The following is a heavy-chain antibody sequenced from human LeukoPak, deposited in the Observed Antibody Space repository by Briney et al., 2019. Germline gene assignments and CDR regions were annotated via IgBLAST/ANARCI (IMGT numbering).Heavy chain of an antibody. J-gene: IGHJ4*02. CDR3: ASSLPGGYCYYFDY. D-gene: IGHD3-10*01. CDR2: ISSSSSYI. V-gene: IGHV3-21*01. CDR1: GFTFSSYS. Sequence: GGSLRLSCAASGFTFSSYSMNWVRQAPGKGLEWVSSISSSSSYIYYADSVKGRFTISRDNAKNSLYLQMNSLRAEDTAVYYCASSLPGGYCYYFDYWGQGTLVTVSS.